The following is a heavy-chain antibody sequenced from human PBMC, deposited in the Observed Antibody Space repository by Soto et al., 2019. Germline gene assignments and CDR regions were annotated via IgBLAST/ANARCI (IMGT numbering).Heavy chain of an antibody. CDR3: GRVPDY. V-gene: IGHV4-30-2*01. CDR1: YTSITNHRYS. Sequence: TLSLTSAQSYTSITNHRYSWSWIRRPPGKGLELIGYIYHSASTYYNPSLKSRVTISVDRSKNQLSLKLSSVTAADTAVYYCGRVPDYWGQGTLVTVS. J-gene: IGHJ4*02. CDR2: IYHSAST.